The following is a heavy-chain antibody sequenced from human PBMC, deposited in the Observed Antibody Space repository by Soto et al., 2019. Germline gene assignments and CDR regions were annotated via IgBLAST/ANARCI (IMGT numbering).Heavy chain of an antibody. Sequence: SETLSLTCTVSGGSVSSGNYYWGWIRQPPGKGLEWIGYIYYSGSFNYNPSLKSRVTISVDTSKKYFSLRLKSMTAADTAVYYCARGGGVTATFDYWGRGTLVTVSS. CDR2: IYYSGSF. J-gene: IGHJ4*02. D-gene: IGHD5-18*01. CDR1: GGSVSSGNYY. CDR3: ARGGGVTATFDY. V-gene: IGHV4-61*03.